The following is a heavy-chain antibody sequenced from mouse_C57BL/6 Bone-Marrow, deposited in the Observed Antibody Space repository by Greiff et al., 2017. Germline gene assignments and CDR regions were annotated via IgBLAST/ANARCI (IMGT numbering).Heavy chain of an antibody. CDR3: ARGLRRWYFDV. Sequence: GVDFSRYWMSWVRRAPGKGLEWIGEINPDSSTKNYAPSLKDKFIISRDNAKNTLYLQMSKVRSEDTALYYCARGLRRWYFDVWGTGTTVTVSS. CDR2: INPDSSTK. J-gene: IGHJ1*03. D-gene: IGHD2-4*01. CDR1: GVDFSRYW. V-gene: IGHV4-1*01.